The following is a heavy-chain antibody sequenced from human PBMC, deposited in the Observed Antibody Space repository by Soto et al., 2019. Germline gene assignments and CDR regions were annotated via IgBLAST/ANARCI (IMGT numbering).Heavy chain of an antibody. J-gene: IGHJ4*02. V-gene: IGHV1-46*01. CDR3: ARDLDCGGDCYDRPFDY. Sequence: ASVKVSCKASGYTFTSYYMHWVRQAPGQGLEWMGIINPSGGSTSYAQKFQGRVTMTRDTSTSTVYMELGSLRSEDTAVYYCARDLDCGGDCYDRPFDYWGQGTLVTVSS. CDR2: INPSGGST. D-gene: IGHD2-21*02. CDR1: GYTFTSYY.